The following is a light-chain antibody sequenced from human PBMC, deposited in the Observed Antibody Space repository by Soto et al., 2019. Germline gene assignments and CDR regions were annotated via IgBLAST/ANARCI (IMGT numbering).Light chain of an antibody. V-gene: IGKV3-20*01. CDR3: RYYGGSSRT. J-gene: IGKJ1*01. Sequence: EIVLTQSPGTLSLSPGERVTLSCRASQSVSSNSIAWYRQKPGQAPRLVMYGGFSRPTGIPDRFSSSGSGTDFNLTISRLEPEDFAVYYCRYYGGSSRTFGKETKVDIK. CDR2: GGF. CDR1: QSVSSNS.